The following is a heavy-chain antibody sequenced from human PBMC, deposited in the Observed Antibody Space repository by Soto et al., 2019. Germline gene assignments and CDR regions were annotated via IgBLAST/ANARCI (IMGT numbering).Heavy chain of an antibody. Sequence: QVQLVQSGAEVKKPGSSVKVSCKASGGTFSSYAISWVRQAPGQGLEWMGGIIPIFGTANYAQKFQGRVTITADECTSTAYMELSSLRSEDTAVYYCARDRDSSGWYYFDYWGQGTLVTVSS. CDR3: ARDRDSSGWYYFDY. CDR2: IIPIFGTA. CDR1: GGTFSSYA. V-gene: IGHV1-69*01. D-gene: IGHD6-19*01. J-gene: IGHJ4*02.